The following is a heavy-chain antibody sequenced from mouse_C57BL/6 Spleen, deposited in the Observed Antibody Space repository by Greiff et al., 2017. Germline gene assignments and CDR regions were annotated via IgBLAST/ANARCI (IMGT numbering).Heavy chain of an antibody. Sequence: VQLQQSGAELVKPGASVTLSCKASGYTFTSYWMDWVKQRPGQGLEWIGNIYPSDSETHYNQKFKDKATLTVDKSSSTAYMKLSSLTSEDSAVYYCARGGSSGYPDWGQGTTLTVSS. CDR3: ARGGSSGYPD. V-gene: IGHV1-61*01. J-gene: IGHJ2*01. CDR1: GYTFTSYW. CDR2: IYPSDSET. D-gene: IGHD3-2*02.